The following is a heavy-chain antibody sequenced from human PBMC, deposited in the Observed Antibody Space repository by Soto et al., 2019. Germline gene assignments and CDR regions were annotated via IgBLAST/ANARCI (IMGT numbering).Heavy chain of an antibody. D-gene: IGHD5-18*01. V-gene: IGHV4-59*01. J-gene: IGHJ4*02. CDR2: IYYSGST. Sequence: SETLSLTCTVSGCSISSYYWSWIRQPPGKGLEWIGYIYYSGSTNYNPSLKSRVTISVDTSKNQFSLKLSSVTAADTAVYYCARARYSYEFDYWGQGTLVTSPQ. CDR1: GCSISSYY. CDR3: ARARYSYEFDY.